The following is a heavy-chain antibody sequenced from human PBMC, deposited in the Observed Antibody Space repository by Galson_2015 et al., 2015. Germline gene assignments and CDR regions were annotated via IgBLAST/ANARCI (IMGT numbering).Heavy chain of an antibody. J-gene: IGHJ6*03. V-gene: IGHV3-13*04. CDR2: IGTAGDT. D-gene: IGHD2-2*01. CDR1: GFTFSSYD. CDR3: ARAYWSSTICGRYMDV. Sequence: SLRLSCAASGFTFSSYDMHWVRQATGKGLEWVPAIGTAGDTYYPGSVKGRFTISRENAKNSLYLQMNSLRAGDTAVYYCARAYWSSTICGRYMDVAVKGTTVPVSS.